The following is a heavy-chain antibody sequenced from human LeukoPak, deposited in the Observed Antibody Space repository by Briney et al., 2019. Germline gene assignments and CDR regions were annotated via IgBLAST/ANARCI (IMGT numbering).Heavy chain of an antibody. V-gene: IGHV1-2*02. J-gene: IGHJ4*02. D-gene: IGHD3-22*01. CDR3: ARGNPGYYDSSGYPRDY. CDR1: GYSFAGYY. CDR2: INPNSGGT. Sequence: ASVKVSCKSSGYSFAGYYMQWVRQAPGQGPEWMGWINPNSGGTNYAQKFQGRVTMTRDTSISTAYMELSRLRSDDTAVYYCARGNPGYYDSSGYPRDYWGQGTLVTVSS.